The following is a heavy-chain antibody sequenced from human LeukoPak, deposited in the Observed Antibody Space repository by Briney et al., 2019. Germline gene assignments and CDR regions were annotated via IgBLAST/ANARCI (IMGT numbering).Heavy chain of an antibody. D-gene: IGHD2-8*01. J-gene: IGHJ6*03. CDR2: ISGNGGST. CDR1: GFTFSSYA. V-gene: IGHV3-23*01. CDR3: AKDLRGNGYYMGV. Sequence: GGSLRLSCAASGFTFSSYAMSWVRQAPGKGLEWVSAISGNGGSTYYADSVKGRFTISRDNSKNTLYLQMNSLRAEDTAVYYCAKDLRGNGYYMGVWGKGTTVTVSS.